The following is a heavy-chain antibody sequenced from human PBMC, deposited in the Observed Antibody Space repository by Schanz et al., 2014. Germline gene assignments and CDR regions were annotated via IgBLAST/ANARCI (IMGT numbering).Heavy chain of an antibody. CDR1: GYTFTDYG. Sequence: QVQLVQSGGEMKKPGASVKVSCKASGYTFTDYGLSWVRQAPGQGLEWMGWISPYNGNTNYAQKLQGRVTMTADTSTSTAYMDLRSLRSDDTAVYYCASSGAGYSSSWDFDYWGQGTLVTVSS. V-gene: IGHV1-18*01. J-gene: IGHJ4*02. D-gene: IGHD6-13*01. CDR3: ASSGAGYSSSWDFDY. CDR2: ISPYNGNT.